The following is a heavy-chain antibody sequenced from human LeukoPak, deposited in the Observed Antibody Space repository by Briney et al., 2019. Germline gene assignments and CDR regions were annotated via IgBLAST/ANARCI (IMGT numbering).Heavy chain of an antibody. D-gene: IGHD2-15*01. Sequence: GGSLRLSCAASGFTYSSYWMHWVRQAPGKGLVWVPRINSDGSSTSYADSVKGRFTISRDNAKNTLYLQMNSLRAEDTAVYYCAREDCSGGSCFLKSIDYWGQGTLVTVSS. CDR1: GFTYSSYW. J-gene: IGHJ4*02. V-gene: IGHV3-74*01. CDR2: INSDGSST. CDR3: AREDCSGGSCFLKSIDY.